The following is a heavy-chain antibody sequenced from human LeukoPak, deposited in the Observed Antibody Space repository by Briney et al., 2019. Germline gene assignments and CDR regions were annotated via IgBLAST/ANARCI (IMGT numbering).Heavy chain of an antibody. V-gene: IGHV3-23*01. CDR3: AKGLGYSSGWRSYFDY. CDR1: GFTVSSNY. CDR2: ISGSGGST. J-gene: IGHJ4*02. D-gene: IGHD6-19*01. Sequence: GGSLRLSCAASGFTVSSNYMSWVRQAPGKGLEGVSAISGSGGSTYYADSVKGRFTISRDNSKNTLYLQMNSLRAEDTAVYYCAKGLGYSSGWRSYFDYWGQGTLVTVSS.